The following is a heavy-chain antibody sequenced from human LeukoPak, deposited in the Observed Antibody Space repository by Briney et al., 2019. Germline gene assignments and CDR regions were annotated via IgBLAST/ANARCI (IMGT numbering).Heavy chain of an antibody. CDR2: ISGSGGST. V-gene: IGHV3-23*01. CDR1: GFTFSSYA. Sequence: GGSLRLSCAASGFTFSSYAMSWVRQAPGEGLGWVSAISGSGGSTYYADSVKGRFTISRDNSKNTLYLQMNSLRAEDTAVYYCAKSIRYSSGWYWVFDYWGQGTLVTVSS. D-gene: IGHD6-19*01. J-gene: IGHJ4*02. CDR3: AKSIRYSSGWYWVFDY.